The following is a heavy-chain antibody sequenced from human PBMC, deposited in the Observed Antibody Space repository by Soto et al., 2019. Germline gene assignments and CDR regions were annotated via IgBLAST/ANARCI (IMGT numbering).Heavy chain of an antibody. J-gene: IGHJ3*02. V-gene: IGHV1-46*01. CDR3: AKIRAAMAFPDAFDI. D-gene: IGHD2-2*01. CDR2: INPSGGST. CDR1: GYTFTSYY. Sequence: ASVKVSCKASGYTFTSYYMHWARQAPGQGLEWMGIINPSGGSTSYAQKLQGRVTMTTDTSTSTAYMELRSLRSDDTAVYYCAKIRAAMAFPDAFDIWGQGTMVTV.